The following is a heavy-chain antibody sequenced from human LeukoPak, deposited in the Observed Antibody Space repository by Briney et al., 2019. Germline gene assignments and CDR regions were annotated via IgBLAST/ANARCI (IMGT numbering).Heavy chain of an antibody. V-gene: IGHV1-2*02. CDR3: ARPLRSSWYEADNWFDP. Sequence: ASVKVSCKASGYTFTGYYMHWVRQAPGQGLEWMGWINPNSGGTNYAQKFQGRVTMTRDTSISTAYMELSRLRSDDTAVYYCARPLRSSWYEADNWFDPWGQGTLVTVSS. J-gene: IGHJ5*02. CDR1: GYTFTGYY. CDR2: INPNSGGT. D-gene: IGHD6-13*01.